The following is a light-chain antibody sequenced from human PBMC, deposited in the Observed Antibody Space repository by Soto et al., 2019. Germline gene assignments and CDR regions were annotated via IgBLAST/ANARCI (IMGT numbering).Light chain of an antibody. CDR3: SSYTDSSNYV. Sequence: QSVLTQPASVSGSPGQSIAISCTGSSSDIGIYKYVSWYQQQPGKAPKLMIYQVTNRPSGVSNRFSGSRSGNTASLTISGLQAEDEADYYCSSYTDSSNYVFGTGTKLTVL. CDR2: QVT. J-gene: IGLJ1*01. V-gene: IGLV2-14*01. CDR1: SSDIGIYKY.